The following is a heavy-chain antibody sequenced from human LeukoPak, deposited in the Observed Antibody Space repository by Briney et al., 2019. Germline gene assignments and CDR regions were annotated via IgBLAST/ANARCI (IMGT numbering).Heavy chain of an antibody. J-gene: IGHJ4*02. CDR3: AEGPILTGFYNDGR. Sequence: GGSLRLSCAASGFTFANYAMTWVRQAPGKGLQWVSSINDGGGIVYYADSVKGRFTISRDNSKNTLYLEMNSLRAEDTARYFCAEGPILTGFYNDGRWGQGTLVIVSS. CDR1: GFTFANYA. CDR2: INDGGGIV. V-gene: IGHV3-23*01. D-gene: IGHD3-9*01.